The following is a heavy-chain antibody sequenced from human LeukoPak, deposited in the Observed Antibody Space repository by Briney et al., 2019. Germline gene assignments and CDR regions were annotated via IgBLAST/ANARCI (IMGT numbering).Heavy chain of an antibody. Sequence: SETLSLTCTVSGGSISSSSYYWGWIRQPPGKGLEWIGSIYYSGSTYYNPSLKSRVTMSVDTSKNQFSLKLSSVTAADTAVYYCARDVSGTTAYYYYYMDVWGKGTTVTVSS. D-gene: IGHD1-7*01. CDR1: GGSISSSSYY. V-gene: IGHV4-39*07. CDR3: ARDVSGTTAYYYYYMDV. CDR2: IYYSGST. J-gene: IGHJ6*03.